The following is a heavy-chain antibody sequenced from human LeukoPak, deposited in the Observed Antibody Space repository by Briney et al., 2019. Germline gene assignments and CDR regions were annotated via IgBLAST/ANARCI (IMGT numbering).Heavy chain of an antibody. CDR3: AREYSSSWALDY. Sequence: ASVKVSCKASGGTFSSYAISWVRQAPGQGLEWMGGIIPIFGTANYAQKFQGRVTITADESTSTAYMELSSLGSEDTAVYYCAREYSSSWALDYWGQGTLVTVSS. CDR1: GGTFSSYA. V-gene: IGHV1-69*13. J-gene: IGHJ4*02. D-gene: IGHD6-6*01. CDR2: IIPIFGTA.